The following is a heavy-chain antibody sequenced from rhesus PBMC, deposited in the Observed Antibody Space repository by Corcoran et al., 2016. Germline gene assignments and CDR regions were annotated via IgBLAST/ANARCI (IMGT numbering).Heavy chain of an antibody. V-gene: IGHV4-106*01. CDR2: IYGSGGGT. J-gene: IGHJ4*01. CDR1: GGSISDDYY. CDR3: ARGDY. Sequence: QVQLQESGPGLVKPSETLFLTCAVSGGSISDDYYWSWIRQPPGKGLEWIGYIYGSGGGTNYNPSLKNRVTISIDTSKNQFSLKLSSVTAADTAVYYCARGDYWGQGVLVTVSS.